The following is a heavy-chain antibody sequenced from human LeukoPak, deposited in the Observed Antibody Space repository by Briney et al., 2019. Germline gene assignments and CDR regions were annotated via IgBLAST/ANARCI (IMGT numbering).Heavy chain of an antibody. Sequence: SETLSLTCTVSGGSVSSHRYYWGWIRQPPGKGLEWIGEINHSGSTNYNPSLKSRVTISVDTSKNQFSLKLSSVTAADTAVYYCARKTTVTTCWFDPWGQGTLVTVSS. V-gene: IGHV4-39*07. J-gene: IGHJ5*02. CDR2: INHSGST. CDR1: GGSVSSHRYY. CDR3: ARKTTVTTCWFDP. D-gene: IGHD4-17*01.